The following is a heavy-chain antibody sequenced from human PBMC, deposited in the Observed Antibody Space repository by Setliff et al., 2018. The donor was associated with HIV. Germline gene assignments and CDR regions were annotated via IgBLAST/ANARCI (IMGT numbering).Heavy chain of an antibody. D-gene: IGHD3-16*01. J-gene: IGHJ3*02. CDR3: ATDSGVVPPRTLDI. V-gene: IGHV1-69*04. CDR2: VTPALYLT. CDR1: GGFLSNNG. Sequence: SVKVSCKTSGGFLSNNGIAWVRQAPGQGLEWMGSVTPALYLTTHAEKFQSRVTFTTDDSTSSVYMELSSLRSDDTATYYCATDSGVVPPRTLDIWGQGTVVTVSS.